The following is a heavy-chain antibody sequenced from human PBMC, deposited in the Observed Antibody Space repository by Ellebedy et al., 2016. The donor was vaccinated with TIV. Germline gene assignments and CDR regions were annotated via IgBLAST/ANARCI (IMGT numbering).Heavy chain of an antibody. V-gene: IGHV3-23*01. J-gene: IGHJ4*02. CDR2: ISGSGDTT. D-gene: IGHD2-8*01. CDR3: AKDLYCTNGVCPDDY. Sequence: GESLKISCAASGFTFNSYAMSWVRQAPGKGLEWVSTISGSGDTTNHADSVKGRFTISRDNSKNTLYLQMNSLRAEDTAVYYCAKDLYCTNGVCPDDYWGQGTLVTVSS. CDR1: GFTFNSYA.